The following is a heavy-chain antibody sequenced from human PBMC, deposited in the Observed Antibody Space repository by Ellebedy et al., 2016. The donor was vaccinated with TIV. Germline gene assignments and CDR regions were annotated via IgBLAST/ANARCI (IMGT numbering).Heavy chain of an antibody. CDR3: ARTKRGDNPATAAAPAYYYGMDV. Sequence: GESLKISCAASGFTFSTYGLHWVRQAPGKGLEWVAVVWYDGSDKYYADSVKGRFTISRDNAKNSLHLQMNSLRDDDTAVYYCARTKRGDNPATAAAPAYYYGMDVWGQGTTVTVSS. CDR1: GFTFSTYG. V-gene: IGHV3-33*01. CDR2: VWYDGSDK. D-gene: IGHD6-13*01. J-gene: IGHJ6*02.